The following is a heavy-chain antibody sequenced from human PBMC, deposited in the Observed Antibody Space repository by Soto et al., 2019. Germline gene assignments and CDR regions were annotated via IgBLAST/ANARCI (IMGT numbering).Heavy chain of an antibody. CDR1: GFTFSSYA. CDR2: ISGSGGST. J-gene: IGHJ6*02. D-gene: IGHD1-1*01. Sequence: PGGSLRLSCAASGFTFSSYAMSWVRQAPGKGLEWVSAISGSGGSTYYADSVKGRFTISRDNSKNTLYLQMNSLRAEDTAVYYCAKGKTGTTFYYYYGMDVWGQGTTVTV. V-gene: IGHV3-23*01. CDR3: AKGKTGTTFYYYYGMDV.